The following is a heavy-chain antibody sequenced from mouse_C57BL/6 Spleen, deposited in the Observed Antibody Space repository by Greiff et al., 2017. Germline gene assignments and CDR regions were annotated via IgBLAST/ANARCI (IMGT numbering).Heavy chain of an antibody. Sequence: QVQLQQPGAELVMPGASVKLSCKASGYTFTSYWMHWVKQRPGQGLEWLGEIDPSDSYTNYNQKFKGKSTLTVDKSSSTAYMQLSSLTAEDAAVYYCARRDYGNFDYWGQGTTLTVSA. J-gene: IGHJ2*01. CDR2: IDPSDSYT. D-gene: IGHD1-1*01. CDR3: ARRDYGNFDY. CDR1: GYTFTSYW. V-gene: IGHV1-69*01.